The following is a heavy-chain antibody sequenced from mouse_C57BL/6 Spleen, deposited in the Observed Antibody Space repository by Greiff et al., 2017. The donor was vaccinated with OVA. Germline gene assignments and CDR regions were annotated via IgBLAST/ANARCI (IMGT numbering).Heavy chain of an antibody. CDR2: IRSKSNNYAT. J-gene: IGHJ2*01. CDR1: GFSFNTYA. D-gene: IGHD1-1*01. V-gene: IGHV10-1*01. Sequence: EVMLVESGGGLVQPKGSLKLSCAASGFSFNTYAMNWVRQAPGKGLEWVARIRSKSNNYATYYADSVEDRFTISRDDSESMLYLQMNNLKTEDTAMYYCVRQITTVVEGTLFDYWGQGTTLTVSS. CDR3: VRQITTVVEGTLFDY.